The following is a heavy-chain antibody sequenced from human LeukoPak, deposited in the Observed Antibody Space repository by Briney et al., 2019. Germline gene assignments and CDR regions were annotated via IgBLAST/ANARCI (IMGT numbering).Heavy chain of an antibody. J-gene: IGHJ4*02. CDR2: IWSDGTEK. CDR3: AKDAQRGFDYSNSLEY. V-gene: IGHV3-33*06. Sequence: GGSLRLSCAASGFTFSHYGMHWVRQGPGQGLEWVAVIWSDGTEKYYGDAVKGRFTISRDNSRNTVYLQMNSLRGEDTAVYYCAKDAQRGFDYSNSLEYWGQGTLVTVSS. D-gene: IGHD4-11*01. CDR1: GFTFSHYG.